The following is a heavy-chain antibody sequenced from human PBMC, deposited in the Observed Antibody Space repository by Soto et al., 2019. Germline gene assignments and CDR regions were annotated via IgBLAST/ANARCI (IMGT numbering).Heavy chain of an antibody. CDR2: INWNSGAI. V-gene: IGHV3-9*01. D-gene: IGHD3-10*01. Sequence: EVQVVESGGGLVQPGRSLRLSCVGSGFTFDDSAMHWVRQVPGKGLEWVSGINWNSGAIGYADSVKGRVIISRDNAKNCLYLQMNSLRTDDTSLYYCAVFGTSPYYYYYMDVWGKGTTVTVSS. CDR1: GFTFDDSA. J-gene: IGHJ6*03. CDR3: AVFGTSPYYYYYMDV.